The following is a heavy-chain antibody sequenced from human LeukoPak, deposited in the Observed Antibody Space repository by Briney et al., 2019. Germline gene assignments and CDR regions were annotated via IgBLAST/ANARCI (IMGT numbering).Heavy chain of an antibody. CDR2: IWYDGSNK. D-gene: IGHD3-22*01. J-gene: IGHJ4*02. V-gene: IGHV3-33*08. CDR3: AASSSGYCDY. Sequence: GRSLRLSCAASGFTFSSYGMHWVRQAPGKGLEWVAVIWYDGSNKYYADSVKGRFTISRDNSKNTLYLQMNSLRAEDTAVYYCAASSSGYCDYWGQGTLVTVSS. CDR1: GFTFSSYG.